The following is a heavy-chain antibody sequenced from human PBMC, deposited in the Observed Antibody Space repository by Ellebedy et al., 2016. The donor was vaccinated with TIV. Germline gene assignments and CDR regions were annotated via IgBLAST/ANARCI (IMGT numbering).Heavy chain of an antibody. CDR1: GFTFSNYC. D-gene: IGHD3-16*01. CDR2: IRQGGSDI. J-gene: IGHJ4*02. CDR3: AREAISYATSGYYFDY. Sequence: PGGSLRLSCAASGFTFSNYCMSWVRQAPGKGLEWVANIRQGGSDIHYADSMKGRFTISRDNAKSSLYLQMNSLRAEDTDVYYCAREAISYATSGYYFDYWGQGTLVTVSS. V-gene: IGHV3-7*01.